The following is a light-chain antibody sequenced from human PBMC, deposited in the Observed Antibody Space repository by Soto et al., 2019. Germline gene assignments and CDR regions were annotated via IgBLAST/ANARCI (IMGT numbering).Light chain of an antibody. CDR3: HHYSSYSAA. J-gene: IGKJ1*01. Sequence: DIQITQSPPTLSVSVGDRVTITCRASQTISSWLAWYQQKPGKAPKVLIYKASTLKSGVPSRFNGSGSGAEFTLTTSSLQPDDCATEYCHHYSSYSAAFGQGTKVELK. CDR1: QTISSW. V-gene: IGKV1-5*03. CDR2: KAS.